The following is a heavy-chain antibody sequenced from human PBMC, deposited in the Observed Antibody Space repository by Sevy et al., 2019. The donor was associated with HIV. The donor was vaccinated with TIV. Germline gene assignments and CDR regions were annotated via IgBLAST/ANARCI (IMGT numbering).Heavy chain of an antibody. CDR2: ISYDGSNK. D-gene: IGHD1-1*01. J-gene: IGHJ3*02. CDR3: ANGYRGAFDI. V-gene: IGHV3-30*18. CDR1: GFTFSSYG. Sequence: GGSLRLSCAASGFTFSSYGMHWVRHAPGKGLEWVAVISYDGSNKYYADSVKGRFTISRDNSKNTLYLQMNSLRAEDTAVYYCANGYRGAFDIWGQGTMVTVSS.